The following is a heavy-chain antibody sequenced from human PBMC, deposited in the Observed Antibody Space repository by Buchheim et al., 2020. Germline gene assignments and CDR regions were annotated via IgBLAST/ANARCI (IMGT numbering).Heavy chain of an antibody. CDR2: IYYSGST. D-gene: IGHD3-10*01. V-gene: IGHV4-31*03. CDR1: GGSISSGTYY. Sequence: QVQLQESGPGLVKPSQTLSLTCTVSGGSISSGTYYWGWIRQHPGKGLEWIGYIYYSGSTYYNSSLKSRVTISVDTSKNQFSLKLSSVSAADTAVYFCARYFTMVRGVIMWGFDDWGQGTL. CDR3: ARYFTMVRGVIMWGFDD. J-gene: IGHJ4*02.